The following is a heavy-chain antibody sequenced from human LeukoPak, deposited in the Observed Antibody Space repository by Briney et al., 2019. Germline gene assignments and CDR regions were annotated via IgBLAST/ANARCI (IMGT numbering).Heavy chain of an antibody. CDR3: AKDLKEGYYYDSSGYNNYYYYYMDV. J-gene: IGHJ6*03. CDR1: GFTFSNYA. Sequence: GGSLRLSCAASGFTFSNYAMSWVRQAPGRGLKWVSSISGSDTSTYYADSVKGRFTISRDNSKNTLYLQMNSLRAEDTAVYYCAKDLKEGYYYDSSGYNNYYYYYMDVWGKGTTVTVSS. CDR2: ISGSDTST. D-gene: IGHD3-22*01. V-gene: IGHV3-23*01.